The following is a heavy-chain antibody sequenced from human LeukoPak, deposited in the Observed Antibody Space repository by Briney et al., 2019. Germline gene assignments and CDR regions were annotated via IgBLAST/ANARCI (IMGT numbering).Heavy chain of an antibody. CDR3: AHAYSSGWYQGLDYFDY. Sequence: KLSGPTLVKPTQTLTLTFTFSGFSLSTSGVGVGWIRQPPGKALEWLALIYWDDDKRYSPSLKSRLTITKDTSKNQVVLTMTNMDPVDTATYYCAHAYSSGWYQGLDYFDYWGQGTLVTVSS. CDR1: GFSLSTSGVG. D-gene: IGHD6-19*01. CDR2: IYWDDDK. J-gene: IGHJ4*02. V-gene: IGHV2-5*02.